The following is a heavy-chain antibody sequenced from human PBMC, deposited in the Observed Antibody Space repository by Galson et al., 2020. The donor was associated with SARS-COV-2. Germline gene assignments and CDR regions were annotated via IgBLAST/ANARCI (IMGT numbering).Heavy chain of an antibody. CDR3: ARAAQTYYDFWSGYYNAPHFDH. J-gene: IGHJ4*02. V-gene: IGHV4-59*01. CDR2: IYYSGST. CDR1: GGSISSYY. D-gene: IGHD3-3*01. Sequence: SETLSLTCTVSGGSISSYYWSWIRQPPGKGLEWIGYIYYSGSTNYNPSLKSRVTISVDTSKNQFSLKLSSVTAADTAVYYCARAAQTYYDFWSGYYNAPHFDHWGQGTLVTVSS.